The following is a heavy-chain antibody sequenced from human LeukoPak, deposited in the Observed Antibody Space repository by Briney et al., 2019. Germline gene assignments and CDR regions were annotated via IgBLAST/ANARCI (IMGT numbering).Heavy chain of an antibody. V-gene: IGHV4-59*01. CDR2: IYYSGST. D-gene: IGHD6-19*01. CDR3: ARSGYSSGWYNWFDP. CDR1: GGSISSYY. Sequence: SETLSLTCTVSGGSISSYYWSWIRQPPGKGLEWIGYIYYSGSTNYNPSLKSRVTISVDTSKNQFSLKLSSVTAADTAVYYCARSGYSSGWYNWFDPRGQGTLVTVSS. J-gene: IGHJ5*02.